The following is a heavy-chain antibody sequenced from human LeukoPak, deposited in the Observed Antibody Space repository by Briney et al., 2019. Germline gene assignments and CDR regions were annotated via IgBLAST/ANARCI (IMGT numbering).Heavy chain of an antibody. CDR3: ARVKESGYCSGGSCYGRRVSFDY. CDR2: IIPIFGTA. CDR1: GGTFSSYA. V-gene: IGHV1-69*13. J-gene: IGHJ4*02. D-gene: IGHD2-15*01. Sequence: SVKVSCKASGGTFSSYAISWVRQAPGQGLEWMGGIIPIFGTANYAQKFQGRVTITADESTITAYMELSSLRSEDTAVYYCARVKESGYCSGGSCYGRRVSFDYWGQGTLVTVS.